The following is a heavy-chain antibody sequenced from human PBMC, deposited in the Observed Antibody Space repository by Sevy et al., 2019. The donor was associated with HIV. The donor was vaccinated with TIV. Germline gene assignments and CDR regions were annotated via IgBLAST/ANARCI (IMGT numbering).Heavy chain of an antibody. D-gene: IGHD4-17*01. V-gene: IGHV3-30*18. CDR2: ISFDGASR. CDR1: GFTFSHYA. Sequence: GGSLRLSCAASGFTFSHYAMHWIRQAPGKGLEWVAAISFDGASRNYADSVRGRFTISRDDSKNTVYLHMRGLRSEDTAVYFCAKDHAVTTEWVVFDSWGQETLVTVSS. CDR3: AKDHAVTTEWVVFDS. J-gene: IGHJ4*02.